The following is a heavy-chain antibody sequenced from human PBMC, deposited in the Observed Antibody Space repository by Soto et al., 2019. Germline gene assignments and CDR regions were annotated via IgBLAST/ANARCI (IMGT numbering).Heavy chain of an antibody. CDR3: ARATTQYYDSSGYYALGY. D-gene: IGHD3-22*01. V-gene: IGHV1-3*01. CDR1: GYTFTSYA. J-gene: IGHJ4*02. Sequence: ASVKVSCKASGYTFTSYAMHWVRQAPGQRLEWMGWINAGNGNTKYSQKFQGRVTITRDTSASTAYMELSSLRSEDTAVYYCARATTQYYDSSGYYALGYWGQGTLVTVSS. CDR2: INAGNGNT.